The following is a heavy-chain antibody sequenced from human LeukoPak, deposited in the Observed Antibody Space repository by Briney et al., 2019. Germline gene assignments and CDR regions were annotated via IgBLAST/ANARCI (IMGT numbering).Heavy chain of an antibody. D-gene: IGHD3-16*02. J-gene: IGHJ4*01. Sequence: SETLSLTCTVSGGSISSYYWSWIRQPPGKGLEWIGYIYYSGSTNYNPSLKSRVTIAMDTSKNQFSLKLSSVTAADTAVYFCARALPFDYVWGSYRSDTKTTFDYWGQGTLVTVSS. CDR2: IYYSGST. CDR3: ARALPFDYVWGSYRSDTKTTFDY. V-gene: IGHV4-59*12. CDR1: GGSISSYY.